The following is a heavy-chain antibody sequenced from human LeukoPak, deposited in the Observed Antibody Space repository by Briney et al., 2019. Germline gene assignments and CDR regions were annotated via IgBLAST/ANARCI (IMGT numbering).Heavy chain of an antibody. V-gene: IGHV3-48*01. Sequence: GGSLRLSCAASGFTFSSYSMTWVRQAPGKGLEWLSYIGSSTTMIYYADSVKGRFTISRDNDKSSLFLQMNSLRAEDTAVYYCARAAGRYSYGENWFDPWGQGALVTDSA. CDR1: GFTFSSYS. CDR3: ARAAGRYSYGENWFDP. CDR2: IGSSTTMI. J-gene: IGHJ5*02. D-gene: IGHD5-18*01.